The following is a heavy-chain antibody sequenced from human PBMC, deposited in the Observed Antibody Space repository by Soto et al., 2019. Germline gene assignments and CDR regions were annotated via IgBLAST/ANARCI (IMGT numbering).Heavy chain of an antibody. D-gene: IGHD3-10*01. J-gene: IGHJ4*02. Sequence: ASVKVSCKASGYIFTSYYLHWVRQAPGQGLEWMGWINPFDGSRMFAQSFQGRVTFTRDTSTSTVYTELSGLRSDDTAVYYCSRVDPGETSPFDHWGQGTLVTSPQ. V-gene: IGHV1-46*03. CDR3: SRVDPGETSPFDH. CDR1: GYIFTSYY. CDR2: INPFDGSR.